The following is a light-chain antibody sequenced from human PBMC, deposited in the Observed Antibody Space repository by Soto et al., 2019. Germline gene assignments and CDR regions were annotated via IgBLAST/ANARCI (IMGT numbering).Light chain of an antibody. CDR2: AAS. J-gene: IGKJ5*01. Sequence: DIQLTQSPSFLSASVGDRVTITCRASQGISSYLAWYQQKPGKAPKLLIYAASTLQSGVPSRFSGSGSGTEFTLTISSLQPEDIATYYCQHYDNLPSVTFGQGTRLEIK. CDR1: QGISSY. V-gene: IGKV1-9*01. CDR3: QHYDNLPSVT.